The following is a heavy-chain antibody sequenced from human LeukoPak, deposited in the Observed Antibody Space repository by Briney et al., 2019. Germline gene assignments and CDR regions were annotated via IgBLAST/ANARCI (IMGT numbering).Heavy chain of an antibody. CDR2: ISYDGSNK. Sequence: GGSLRFSCAASGFTFSSYGMHWVRQAPGKGLEWVAVISYDGSNKYYADSVKGRFTISRDNSKNTLYLQMNSLRAEDTAVYYCAKEYSRSSFFDNWGQGILVTVSS. D-gene: IGHD6-6*01. CDR3: AKEYSRSSFFDN. J-gene: IGHJ4*02. CDR1: GFTFSSYG. V-gene: IGHV3-30*18.